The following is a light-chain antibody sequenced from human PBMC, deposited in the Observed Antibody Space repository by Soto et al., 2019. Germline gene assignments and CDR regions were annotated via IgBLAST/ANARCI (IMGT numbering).Light chain of an antibody. CDR3: QQYNNYSYP. J-gene: IGKJ2*01. Sequence: DIQMTQSPSTMSASVGDRVTITCRASQTISSSSAWYQQKPGKAPKLLIYKTSTLESAVPSRYSGSGSGTEFTLTISSLQPDDFATYYGQQYNNYSYPFGQGTKVEI. V-gene: IGKV1-5*03. CDR2: KTS. CDR1: QTISSS.